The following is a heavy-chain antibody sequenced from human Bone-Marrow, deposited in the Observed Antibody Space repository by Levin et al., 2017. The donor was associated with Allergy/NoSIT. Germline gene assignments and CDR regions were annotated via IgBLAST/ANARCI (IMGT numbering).Heavy chain of an antibody. D-gene: IGHD2-15*01. Sequence: PAGGSLRLSCTGSGFTFGEYPISWFRQAPGKGLEWVGLIRSKPFGGTTEYAASVKGRFIISRDDSNGIAYLQLNSLKSEDTAVYYCTRGGTFDILVVTDFDFWGQGTLVTVSS. V-gene: IGHV3-49*03. CDR2: IRSKPFGGTT. CDR3: TRGGTFDILVVTDFDF. CDR1: GFTFGEYP. J-gene: IGHJ4*02.